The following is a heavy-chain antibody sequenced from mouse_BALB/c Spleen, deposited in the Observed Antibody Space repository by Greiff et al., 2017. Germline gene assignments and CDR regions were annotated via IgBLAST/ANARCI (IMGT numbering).Heavy chain of an antibody. Sequence: VKLVESGPGLVQPSQSLSITCTVSGFSLTSYGVHWVRQSPGKGLEWLGVIWSGGSTDYNAAFISRLSISKDNSKSQVFFKMNSLQANDTAIYYCARKEGYYYAMDYWGQGTSVTVSS. CDR3: ARKEGYYYAMDY. CDR2: IWSGGST. J-gene: IGHJ4*01. CDR1: GFSLTSYG. V-gene: IGHV2-2*02.